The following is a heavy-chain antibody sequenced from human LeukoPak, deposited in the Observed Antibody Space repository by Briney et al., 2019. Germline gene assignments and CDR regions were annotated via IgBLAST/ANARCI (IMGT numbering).Heavy chain of an antibody. J-gene: IGHJ5*02. CDR2: IFYTGTT. Sequence: SETLSLTCTVSGVSISGNYWSRIRQPPGKGLEWIGYIFYTGTTNYNPSLQSRVTILLDTSKNQFSLKLSSVSAADTAVYYCAKGAGPPWFDPWGQGTLVTVST. D-gene: IGHD6-19*01. CDR3: AKGAGPPWFDP. V-gene: IGHV4-59*01. CDR1: GVSISGNY.